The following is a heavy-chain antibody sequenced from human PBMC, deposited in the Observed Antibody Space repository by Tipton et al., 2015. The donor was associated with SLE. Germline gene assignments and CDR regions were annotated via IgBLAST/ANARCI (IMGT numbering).Heavy chain of an antibody. Sequence: QSGPEVKKPGSSVMLSCKASGGTFSTFGFNWVRQAPGQGLEWVGGIIPLLPLAVYAQKFQGRVTITTDASTRTVYMQLSSLRSEDTAVYYCASGAPAQLEQRYWGQGSLVTVSS. CDR1: GGTFSTFG. J-gene: IGHJ4*02. D-gene: IGHD1/OR15-1a*01. V-gene: IGHV1-69*05. CDR3: ASGAPAQLEQRY. CDR2: IIPLLPLA.